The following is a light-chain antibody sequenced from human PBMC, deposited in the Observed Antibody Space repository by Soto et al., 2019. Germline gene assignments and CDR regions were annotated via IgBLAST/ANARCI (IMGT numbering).Light chain of an antibody. Sequence: QSALTQPASVSGSPGQSITISYTGTSSDVGSYNLISWYQQYPGKAPKLMIYEVSKRPSGVSNRFSGSKSGNTASLTISGLQAEDEADYYCCSYAGSSTFYVFGTGTKLTVL. CDR1: SSDVGSYNL. V-gene: IGLV2-23*02. CDR3: CSYAGSSTFYV. CDR2: EVS. J-gene: IGLJ1*01.